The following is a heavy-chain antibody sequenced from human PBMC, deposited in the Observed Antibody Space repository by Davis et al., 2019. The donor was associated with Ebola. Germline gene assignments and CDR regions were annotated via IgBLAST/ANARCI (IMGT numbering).Heavy chain of an antibody. CDR3: TATVTTSDD. CDR2: IRSKANSYAT. D-gene: IGHD4-17*01. CDR1: GFTFTSSA. J-gene: IGHJ4*02. Sequence: PGGSLRLSCAASGFTFTSSAMHRVRQASGKGLEWVGRIRSKANSYATAYAASVKGRFTISRDDSKNTAYLQMNSLKTEDTAVYYCTATVTTSDDWGQGTLVTVSS. V-gene: IGHV3-73*01.